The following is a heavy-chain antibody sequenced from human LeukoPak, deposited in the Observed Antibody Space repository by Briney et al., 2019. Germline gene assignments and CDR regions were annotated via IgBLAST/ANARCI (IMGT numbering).Heavy chain of an antibody. CDR3: ARARADVYCSSTSCWPPYFDY. CDR2: MNPNSGNT. D-gene: IGHD2-2*01. V-gene: IGHV1-8*01. J-gene: IGHJ4*02. Sequence: GASVKVSCKASGYTFTSYDINWVRQATGQGLEWMGWMNPNSGNTGYAQKFQGRVTMTRNTSISTAYMELSSLRSEDTAVYYCARARADVYCSSTSCWPPYFDYWGQGTLVTVSS. CDR1: GYTFTSYD.